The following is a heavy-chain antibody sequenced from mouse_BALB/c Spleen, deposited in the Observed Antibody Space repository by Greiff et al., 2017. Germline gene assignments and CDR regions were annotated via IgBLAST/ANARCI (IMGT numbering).Heavy chain of an antibody. Sequence: QVQLKESGAELAKPGASVKMSCKASGYTFTSYWMHWVKQRPGQGLEWIGYINPSTGYTEYNQKFKDKATLTADKSSSTAYMQLSSLTSEDSAVYYCARHPYGNYSDWGQGTTLTVSS. CDR3: ARHPYGNYSD. J-gene: IGHJ2*01. CDR2: INPSTGYT. CDR1: GYTFTSYW. V-gene: IGHV1-7*01. D-gene: IGHD2-1*01.